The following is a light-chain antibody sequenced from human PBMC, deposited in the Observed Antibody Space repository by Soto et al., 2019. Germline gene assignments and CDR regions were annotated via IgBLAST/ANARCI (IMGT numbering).Light chain of an antibody. CDR1: QGIRDE. Sequence: AIQMTQSPSSLSASVGXRVTITCRASQGIRDELGWYQQKAGKAPNLLIYDVSSLESGVPSRFSSSGSGTEFILTISSLQPDDFATYYCQQYDSYSWTFGQGTKVDIK. CDR3: QQYDSYSWT. CDR2: DVS. J-gene: IGKJ1*01. V-gene: IGKV1-13*02.